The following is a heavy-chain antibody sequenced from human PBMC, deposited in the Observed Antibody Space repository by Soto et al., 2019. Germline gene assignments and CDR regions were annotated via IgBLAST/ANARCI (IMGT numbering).Heavy chain of an antibody. CDR2: MNPNSGNT. CDR3: ARGHLRRAGAGYYYYMDV. CDR1: GYTFTSYD. D-gene: IGHD3-10*01. Sequence: ASVKVSCKASGYTFTSYDINWVRQATGQGLEWMGWMNPNSGNTGYAQKFQGRVTMTRNTSISTAYMELSSLRSEDTAVYYCARGHLRRAGAGYYYYMDVWGKGTTVTVSS. J-gene: IGHJ6*03. V-gene: IGHV1-8*01.